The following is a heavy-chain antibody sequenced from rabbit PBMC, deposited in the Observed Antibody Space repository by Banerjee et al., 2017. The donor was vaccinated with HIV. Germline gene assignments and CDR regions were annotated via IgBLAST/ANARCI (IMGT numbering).Heavy chain of an antibody. D-gene: IGHD2-1*01. CDR3: ARGYDDYGDYYFNL. J-gene: IGHJ4*01. V-gene: IGHV1S45*01. CDR1: GFSFSYTYW. Sequence: QEPLEESGGDLVKPGASLTLPCTASGFSFSYTYWLCWVRQAPGKGLECIACIYAGSSGNTYYASWAKGRFTISKTSSTTVTLQMTSLTAADTATYFCARGYDDYGDYYFNLWGQGTLVTVS. CDR2: IYAGSSGNT.